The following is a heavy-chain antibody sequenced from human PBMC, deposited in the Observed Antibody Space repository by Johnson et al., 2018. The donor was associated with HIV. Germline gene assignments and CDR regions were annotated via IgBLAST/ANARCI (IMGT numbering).Heavy chain of an antibody. J-gene: IGHJ3*02. CDR1: GFTFSSYA. Sequence: QVQLVESGGGVVQPGRSLRLSCAASGFTFSSYAMHWVRQAPGKGLEWVAVISYDGSNKYYADSVKGRFTISRDNSKNTLYLQMNSLRAEDTAVYYCARAGASDYSDSSGYGAFDIWGQGTMVTVSS. CDR2: ISYDGSNK. CDR3: ARAGASDYSDSSGYGAFDI. V-gene: IGHV3-30-3*01. D-gene: IGHD3-22*01.